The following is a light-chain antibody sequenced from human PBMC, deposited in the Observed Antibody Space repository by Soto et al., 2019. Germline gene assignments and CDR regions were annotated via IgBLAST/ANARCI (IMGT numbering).Light chain of an antibody. CDR2: DAS. V-gene: IGKV1-5*01. J-gene: IGKJ2*01. CDR3: QQYNSYSPYT. Sequence: DIQMTQSPSTLSASVGDRVTITCRASQSISSWLAWYQQKPGKAPKLLIYDASSLESGVPSRFSGSGSGTEVTLTSSSLQPDEFATYYCQQYNSYSPYTFGQGTKLEIK. CDR1: QSISSW.